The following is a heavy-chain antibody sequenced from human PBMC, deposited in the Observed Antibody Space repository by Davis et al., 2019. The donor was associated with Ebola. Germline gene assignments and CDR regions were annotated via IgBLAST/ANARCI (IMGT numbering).Heavy chain of an antibody. CDR2: ISGSGGST. J-gene: IGHJ4*02. CDR3: ARGVLTGYYEFDY. CDR1: GFTFSSYA. V-gene: IGHV3-23*01. Sequence: GGSLRLSCAASGFTFSSYAMSWVRQAPGKGLEWVSAISGSGGSTYYADSVKGRFTISRDNAKDTLYLQMNSLRAEDTAVYYCARGVLTGYYEFDYWGQGTLVTVSS. D-gene: IGHD3-9*01.